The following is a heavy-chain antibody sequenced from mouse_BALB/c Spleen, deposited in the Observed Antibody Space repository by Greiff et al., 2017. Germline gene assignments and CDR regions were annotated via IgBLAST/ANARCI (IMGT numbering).Heavy chain of an antibody. CDR2: ISYDGSN. J-gene: IGHJ4*01. D-gene: IGHD2-1*01. Sequence: EVQLQESGPGLVKPSQSLSLTCSVTGYSITSGYYWNWIRQFPGNKLEWMGYISYDGSNNYNPSLKNRISITRDTSKNQFFLKLNSVTTEDTATYYCAREDGTLYAMDYWGQGTSVTVSS. CDR3: AREDGTLYAMDY. V-gene: IGHV3-6*02. CDR1: GYSITSGYY.